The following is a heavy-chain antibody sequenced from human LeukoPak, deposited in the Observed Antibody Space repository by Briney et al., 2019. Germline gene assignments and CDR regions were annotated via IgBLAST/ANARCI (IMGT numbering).Heavy chain of an antibody. D-gene: IGHD2-21*02. J-gene: IGHJ4*02. CDR2: INHSGST. CDR1: GGSFSGYY. V-gene: IGHV4-34*01. CDR3: ARQRVTARAGRGYFDY. Sequence: PSETLSLTCAVYGGSFSGYYWSWIRQPPGKGLEWIGEINHSGSTNYNPSLKSRVTISVDTSKNQFSLKLRSVTAADTAVYYCARQRVTARAGRGYFDYWGQGTLVTVSS.